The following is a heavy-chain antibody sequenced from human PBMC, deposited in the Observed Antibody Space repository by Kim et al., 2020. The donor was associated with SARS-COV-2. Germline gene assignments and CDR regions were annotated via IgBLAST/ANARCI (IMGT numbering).Heavy chain of an antibody. D-gene: IGHD2-15*01. J-gene: IGHJ6*03. V-gene: IGHV3-30*04. CDR2: ISYDGSNK. CDR3: ARGVYRYCSGGSCYDYY. Sequence: GGSLRLSCAASGFTFSSYAMHWVRQAPGKGLEWVAVISYDGSNKYYADSVKGRFTISRDNSKNTLYLQMNSLRAEDTAVYYCARGVYRYCSGGSCYDYY. CDR1: GFTFSSYA.